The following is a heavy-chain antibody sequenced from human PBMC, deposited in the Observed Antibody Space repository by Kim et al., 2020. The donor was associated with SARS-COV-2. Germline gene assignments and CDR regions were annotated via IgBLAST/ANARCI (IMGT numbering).Heavy chain of an antibody. J-gene: IGHJ5*02. V-gene: IGHV1-8*01. D-gene: IGHD6-6*01. Sequence: QKFQGRVTMTRNTSISTAYMELSSLRSEDTAVYYCARATEYSSSVDWFDPWGQGTLVTVSS. CDR3: ARATEYSSSVDWFDP.